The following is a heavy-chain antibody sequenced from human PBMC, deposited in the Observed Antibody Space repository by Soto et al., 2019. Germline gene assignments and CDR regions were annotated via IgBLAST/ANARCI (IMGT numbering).Heavy chain of an antibody. CDR2: IYHSGST. V-gene: IGHV4-30-2*01. Sequence: LSLTCAVSGGSISSGGYSWSWIRQPPGKGLEWIGYIYHSGSTYYNPSLKSRVTISVDRSKNQFSLKLSSVTAADTAVYYCARVGGGDDDTSGRGAFDIWGQGTMVTVSS. CDR1: GGSISSGGYS. D-gene: IGHD3-22*01. J-gene: IGHJ3*02. CDR3: ARVGGGDDDTSGRGAFDI.